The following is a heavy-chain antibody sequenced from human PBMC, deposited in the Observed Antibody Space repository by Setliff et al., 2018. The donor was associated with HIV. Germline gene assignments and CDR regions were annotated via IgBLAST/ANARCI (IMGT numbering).Heavy chain of an antibody. CDR3: ARGGAVSADFDS. V-gene: IGHV4-4*07. J-gene: IGHJ5*01. CDR1: IGSISSYY. CDR2: ISTSGNT. D-gene: IGHD3-16*01. Sequence: PSETLSLTCNVSIGSISSYYWNWIRQPAGTGLQWIGRISTSGNTNYNPSLKNRLTMSLDTSKQQFSLRLSSVTAADTAVYFCARGGAVSADFDSWGQGTLVTV.